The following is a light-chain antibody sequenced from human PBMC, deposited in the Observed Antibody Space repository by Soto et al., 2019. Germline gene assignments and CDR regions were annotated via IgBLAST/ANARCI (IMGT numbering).Light chain of an antibody. CDR2: DNN. CDR1: NSNIGNSY. CDR3: STWDGGLSALV. Sequence: QSVLTQPPSVSAAPGQRVTISCSGTNSNIGNSYISWYQQVHGTAPNLLIYDNNQRPSGIPDRYSGSKSGTSGTLDITGLQTGDEADYYCSTWDGGLSALVFGGGTKLTVL. V-gene: IGLV1-51*01. J-gene: IGLJ2*01.